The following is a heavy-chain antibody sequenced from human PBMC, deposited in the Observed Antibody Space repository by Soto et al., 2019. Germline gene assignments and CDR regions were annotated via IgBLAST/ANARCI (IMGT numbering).Heavy chain of an antibody. D-gene: IGHD6-19*01. V-gene: IGHV4-4*02. CDR3: ARLDMGSSSGWYVDY. J-gene: IGHJ4*02. CDR1: SGSISSDNW. CDR2: FHHRGRT. Sequence: PSETLSLTCAVSSGSISSDNWWGWVRQPPGKGLEWIGEFHHRGRTNYNPSLKSRVTISIDTSKNQFSLKLSSVTAADTAVYYCARLDMGSSSGWYVDYWGQGTLVTVSS.